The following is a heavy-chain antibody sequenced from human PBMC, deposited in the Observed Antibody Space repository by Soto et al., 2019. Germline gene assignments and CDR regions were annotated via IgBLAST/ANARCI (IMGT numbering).Heavy chain of an antibody. CDR2: ISGCGTSK. V-gene: IGHV3-23*01. Sequence: GGSLRLSCAASGFTFSNFAMSWVRQAPGKGLEWVSAISGCGTSKYDADSVKGRFSISRDNSKNTLYLQMNSLRAEDTAVYYCAKDRKSGSGWYWDYWGQGTLVTVSS. D-gene: IGHD6-19*01. CDR1: GFTFSNFA. CDR3: AKDRKSGSGWYWDY. J-gene: IGHJ4*02.